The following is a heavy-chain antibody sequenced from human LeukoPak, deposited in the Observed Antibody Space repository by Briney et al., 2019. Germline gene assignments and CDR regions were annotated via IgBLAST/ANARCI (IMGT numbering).Heavy chain of an antibody. Sequence: PSETLSLTCTVSGDSISSSKYYWGWIRQPPGKGLEWIGTISYSGTTNYNPSLKSRVTISVDTSRNQLSLKVNSVTAADTGFYYCARTYSGSPIAHWGQGTLVTVSS. D-gene: IGHD1-26*01. CDR1: GDSISSSKYY. V-gene: IGHV4-39*01. CDR3: ARTYSGSPIAH. J-gene: IGHJ4*02. CDR2: ISYSGTT.